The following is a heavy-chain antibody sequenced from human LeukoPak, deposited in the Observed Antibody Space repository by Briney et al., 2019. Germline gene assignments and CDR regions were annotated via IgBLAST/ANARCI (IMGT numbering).Heavy chain of an antibody. J-gene: IGHJ6*02. CDR2: ISGSGGNT. CDR3: AKDLYTGSWYYGMDV. V-gene: IGHV3-23*01. CDR1: GFTFSSYA. D-gene: IGHD6-6*01. Sequence: GGSLRVSCAASGFTFSSYAMSWVRQAPGKGLEWVSAISGSGGNTYYADSVKGRFTISRDNSKNTLYLQMNSLRAEDTAVYYCAKDLYTGSWYYGMDVWGQGTAVTVSS.